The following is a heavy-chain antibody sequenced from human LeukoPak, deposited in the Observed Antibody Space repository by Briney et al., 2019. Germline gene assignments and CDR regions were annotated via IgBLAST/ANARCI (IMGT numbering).Heavy chain of an antibody. CDR3: ARKRITIFGVVQYYFDY. V-gene: IGHV4-59*12. J-gene: IGHJ4*02. D-gene: IGHD3-3*01. CDR1: GGSISSYY. CDR2: IYYSGST. Sequence: SETLSLTCTVSGGSISSYYWSWIRQPPGKGLEWIGYIYYSGSTNYNPSLKSRVTISVDTSKNQFSLKLSSVTAADTAVYYCARKRITIFGVVQYYFDYWGQGTLVTVSS.